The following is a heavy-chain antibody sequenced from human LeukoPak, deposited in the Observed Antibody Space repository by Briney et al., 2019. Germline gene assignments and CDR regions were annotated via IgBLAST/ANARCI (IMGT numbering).Heavy chain of an antibody. CDR3: VKDYATIAAAANPLFDY. V-gene: IGHV3-23*01. J-gene: IGHJ4*02. CDR1: GFTFSSYA. D-gene: IGHD6-13*01. Sequence: GGSLRLSCAASGFTFSSYAVTWVRQAPGKGLEWVSGITGSGDTTFYADSVKGRFIVSRDNSKNTLYLQMHSLRAEDTAVYYCVKDYATIAAAANPLFDYWGQGALVTVSS. CDR2: ITGSGDTT.